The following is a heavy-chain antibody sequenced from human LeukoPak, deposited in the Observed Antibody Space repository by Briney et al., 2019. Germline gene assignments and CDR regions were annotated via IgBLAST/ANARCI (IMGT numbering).Heavy chain of an antibody. CDR1: GGSISSYY. D-gene: IGHD2-21*02. CDR3: AGRVTAIFDI. CDR2: IYYSGST. Sequence: SETLSLTCTVSGGSISSYYWSWIRQPPGKGLEWIGYIYYSGSTSYNPSLKSRVTISVDTSKNQFSLKLSSVTAADTAVYYCAGRVTAIFDIWGQGTMVTVSS. V-gene: IGHV4-59*08. J-gene: IGHJ3*02.